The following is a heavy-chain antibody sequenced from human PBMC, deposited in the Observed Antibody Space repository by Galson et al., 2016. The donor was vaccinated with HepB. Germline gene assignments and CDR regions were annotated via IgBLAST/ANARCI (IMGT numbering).Heavy chain of an antibody. CDR1: GFTFSSYA. CDR3: ATDNLAYCGADCYS. Sequence: SLRLSCAASGFTFSSYAMMWVRQTPGKGLEWVSSLSGSGRITYYADSVRGRFTITRDNSKSTLYLRMNSLRAEDTAVYYCATDNLAYCGADCYSWGQGTRVTVSS. J-gene: IGHJ5*02. CDR2: LSGSGRIT. V-gene: IGHV3-23*01. D-gene: IGHD2-21*02.